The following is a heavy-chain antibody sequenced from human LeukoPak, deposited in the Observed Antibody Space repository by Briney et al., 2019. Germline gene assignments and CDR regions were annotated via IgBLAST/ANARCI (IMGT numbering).Heavy chain of an antibody. V-gene: IGHV4-34*01. D-gene: IGHD6-19*01. CDR2: INHSGST. Sequence: KASETLSLTCAVYGGSFSGYYWSWIRQPPGKGLEWIGEINHSGSTNYNPSLKSRVTISVDTSKNQFSLKLSSVTAADTAVYYCARVHSGWYHYWGQGTLVTVSS. CDR1: GGSFSGYY. CDR3: ARVHSGWYHY. J-gene: IGHJ4*02.